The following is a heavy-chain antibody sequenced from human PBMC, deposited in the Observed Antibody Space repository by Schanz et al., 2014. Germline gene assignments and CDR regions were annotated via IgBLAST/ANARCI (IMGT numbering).Heavy chain of an antibody. V-gene: IGHV4-4*07. CDR3: ARGNDIQVWSLDY. CDR2: IYTSGAT. J-gene: IGHJ4*02. CDR1: GDSISSYS. D-gene: IGHD5-18*01. Sequence: QVQLQESGPGLVKPSETLSLTCTVSGDSISSYSWSWIRRPAGKGLEWIGRIYTSGATNYNPSLTDQLPRSVDTSKNQVSLKLRSVTAADTAVYYCARGNDIQVWSLDYWGQGTLVTVSS.